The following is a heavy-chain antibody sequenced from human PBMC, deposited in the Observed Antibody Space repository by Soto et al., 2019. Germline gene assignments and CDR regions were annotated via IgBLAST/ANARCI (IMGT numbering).Heavy chain of an antibody. CDR1: GFTFDDYT. V-gene: IGHV3-43*01. J-gene: IGHJ6*02. D-gene: IGHD6-19*01. CDR3: AKGGYSSGWYVKGYGMDV. Sequence: LRLSCAASGFTFDDYTMHWVRQAPGKGLEWVSLISWDGGSTYYADSVKGRFTISRDNSKNSLYLQMNSLRTEDTALYYCAKGGYSSGWYVKGYGMDVWGQGTTVTVSS. CDR2: ISWDGGST.